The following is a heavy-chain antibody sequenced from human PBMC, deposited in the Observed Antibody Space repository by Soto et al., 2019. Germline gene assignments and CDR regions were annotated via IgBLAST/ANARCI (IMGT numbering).Heavy chain of an antibody. Sequence: GGSLRLSCAASGFTFSDYYMSWIRQAPGKGVGWVSYISSSSSYTNYADSVKGRFTISRDNAKNSLYLQINSLRAEDTAVYYCARGGTVEMATIAAFDIWGQGTMVTVSS. CDR3: ARGGTVEMATIAAFDI. CDR1: GFTFSDYY. V-gene: IGHV3-11*06. CDR2: ISSSSSYT. D-gene: IGHD5-12*01. J-gene: IGHJ3*02.